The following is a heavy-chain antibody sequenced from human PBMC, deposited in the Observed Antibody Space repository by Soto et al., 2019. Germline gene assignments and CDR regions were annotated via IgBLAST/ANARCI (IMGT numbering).Heavy chain of an antibody. CDR2: IIPIFGPA. CDR3: ARGRIMVYATGAFDI. CDR1: GGSFSSYT. D-gene: IGHD2-8*01. Sequence: SENGSCKAAGGSFSSYTISGVREAPGQGTEWMGGIIPIFGPANYAQKFQGRVTITADKSTSTAYMELSSLRSEDTDVYYCARGRIMVYATGAFDIWGQGTMVTV. J-gene: IGHJ3*02. V-gene: IGHV1-69*06.